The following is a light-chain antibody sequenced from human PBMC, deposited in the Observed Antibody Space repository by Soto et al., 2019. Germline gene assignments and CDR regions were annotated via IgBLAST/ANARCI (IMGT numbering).Light chain of an antibody. CDR3: SSDTSSSTVV. CDR1: SSDVGGYNY. J-gene: IGLJ2*01. CDR2: DVS. Sequence: QSVLTQPASVSGSPGQSITISCTGTSSDVGGYNYVSWYQQHPGKAPKLIIYDVSNRPSGVSNRFSGSKSGNTASLTISGLQAEDEADYYCSSDTSSSTVVFGGGTKVTVL. V-gene: IGLV2-14*01.